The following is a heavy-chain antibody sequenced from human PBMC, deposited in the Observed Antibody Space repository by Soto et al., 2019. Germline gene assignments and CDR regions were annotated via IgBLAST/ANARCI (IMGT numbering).Heavy chain of an antibody. CDR3: ERGAAAGTEYDY. J-gene: IGHJ4*02. CDR1: GGSISSGGYY. V-gene: IGHV4-31*03. CDR2: IYYSGST. Sequence: QVQLQESGPGLVKPSQTLSLTCTVSGGSISSGGYYWSWIRQHPGKGLEWIGYIYYSGSTYYNPSLKSRVTISVDTSKNQFSLKLSSVTAADTAVYYCERGAAAGTEYDYWGQGTLVTVSS. D-gene: IGHD6-13*01.